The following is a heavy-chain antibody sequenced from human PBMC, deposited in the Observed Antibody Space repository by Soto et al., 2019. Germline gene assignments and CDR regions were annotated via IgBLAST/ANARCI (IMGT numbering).Heavy chain of an antibody. J-gene: IGHJ6*02. CDR3: AREKIAVAEYYYYGMDV. D-gene: IGHD6-19*01. Sequence: AAVKVSCKASGYTFTSYYMHWVRQAPGQGLEWMGIINPSGGSTSYAQKFQGRVTMTRDTSTSTVYMELSSLRSEDTAVYYCAREKIAVAEYYYYGMDVWGQGPTVTVS. V-gene: IGHV1-46*01. CDR2: INPSGGST. CDR1: GYTFTSYY.